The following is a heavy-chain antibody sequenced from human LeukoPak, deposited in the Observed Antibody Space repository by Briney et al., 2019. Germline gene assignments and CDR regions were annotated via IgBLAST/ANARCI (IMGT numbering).Heavy chain of an antibody. J-gene: IGHJ4*02. V-gene: IGHV1-8*01. CDR3: TRGSLSGSSRDY. CDR2: MNPNTGDT. Sequence: ASVRVSCKASGYTFTGYDINWVRQATGQGLEWMGWMNPNTGDTGYAQKFQGRVTMTRNTSIDTAYMELSGVRSEDTAVYYCTRGSLSGSSRDYWGQGTLVTVS. D-gene: IGHD1-26*01. CDR1: GYTFTGYD.